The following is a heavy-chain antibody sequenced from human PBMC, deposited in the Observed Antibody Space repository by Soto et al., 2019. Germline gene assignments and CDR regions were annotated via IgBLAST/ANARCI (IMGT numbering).Heavy chain of an antibody. V-gene: IGHV3-30*18. D-gene: IGHD6-13*01. J-gene: IGHJ4*02. CDR1: GFTFSSYG. CDR3: AKGAAGYSSPDY. CDR2: ISYDGSNK. Sequence: QVQLVESGGGVVQPGRSLRLSCAASGFTFSSYGMHWLRQAPGKGLEWVALISYDGSNKNYADSVKGRFTISRDNSKNTLYLQMNSLRAEDTAVYYCAKGAAGYSSPDYWGQGTLVTVSS.